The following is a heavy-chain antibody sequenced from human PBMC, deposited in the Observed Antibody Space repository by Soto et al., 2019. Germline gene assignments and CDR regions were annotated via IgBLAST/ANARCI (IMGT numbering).Heavy chain of an antibody. CDR1: GGNFRTSG. V-gene: IGHV1-69*01. CDR3: ARDSGPSWSNWFVM. CDR2: IITLFGTT. Sequence: SEEVSCKASGGNFRTSGISWVRQAPGQGLEWMGGIITLFGTTNYARKFKGRVTITADESTSTAYMELSSLRFEDTDVYYCARDSGPSWSNWFVMSGQGTLVNVSS. J-gene: IGHJ5*02. D-gene: IGHD6-13*01.